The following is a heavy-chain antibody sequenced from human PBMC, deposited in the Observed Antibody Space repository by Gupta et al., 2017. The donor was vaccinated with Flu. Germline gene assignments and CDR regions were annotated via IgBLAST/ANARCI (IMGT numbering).Heavy chain of an antibody. D-gene: IGHD5-18*01. V-gene: IGHV5-51*01. Sequence: EMQLVQSGAEVKKPGESLKISCKGLGYTFSTYWIGWVRQMPGKGLEWMGNIYPDDSDVRYSPSFKGQVTISADKSLSTAYLQWNSLKASDSAMYFCARPRYRSNDWVYFDFWGQGSLVTVSS. J-gene: IGHJ4*02. CDR1: GYTFSTYW. CDR2: IYPDDSDV. CDR3: ARPRYRSNDWVYFDF.